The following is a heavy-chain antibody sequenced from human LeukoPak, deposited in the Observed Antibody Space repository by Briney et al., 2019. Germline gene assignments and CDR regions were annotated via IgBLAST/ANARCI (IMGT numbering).Heavy chain of an antibody. V-gene: IGHV6-1*01. CDR2: TYYRSTWYN. J-gene: IGHJ5*02. D-gene: IGHD2-2*01. CDR3: ARRLTQYDCFDP. CDR1: GDSVSSNSVT. Sequence: KSSQTLSLTCAISGDSVSSNSVTWNRIRQSPSRGLEWLGRTYYRSTWYNDYAVSVRGRITVNPDTSKNQFSLHLNSVTPEDTAVYYCARRLTQYDCFDPWGQGILVTVSS.